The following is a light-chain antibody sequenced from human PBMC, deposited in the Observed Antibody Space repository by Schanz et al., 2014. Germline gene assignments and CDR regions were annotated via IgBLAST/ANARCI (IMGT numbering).Light chain of an antibody. CDR2: DVS. Sequence: QSALTQPPSASGSPGQSVTISCTGTSSDVGGYNYVSWYQQHPGKAPKLMIYDVSKRPSGVPDRFSGSKSGNTASLTISGLQAEDEADYYCSSYRRTAAVAVFGTGTKLTVL. V-gene: IGLV2-8*01. J-gene: IGLJ1*01. CDR1: SSDVGGYNY. CDR3: SSYRRTAAVAV.